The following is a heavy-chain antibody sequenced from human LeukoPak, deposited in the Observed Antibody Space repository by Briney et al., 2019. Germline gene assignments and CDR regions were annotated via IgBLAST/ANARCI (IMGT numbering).Heavy chain of an antibody. Sequence: SETLSLTCTVSGGSINTYYWSWIRQPPGKGLEWLGYIYYTGSTKYNPSLKSRVTISVDTSKNQFSLRLNSVTAADTAVYYCARGGDSSSWYVNWFDPWGQGTLVTVSS. D-gene: IGHD6-13*01. J-gene: IGHJ5*02. CDR2: IYYTGST. CDR3: ARGGDSSSWYVNWFDP. CDR1: GGSINTYY. V-gene: IGHV4-59*01.